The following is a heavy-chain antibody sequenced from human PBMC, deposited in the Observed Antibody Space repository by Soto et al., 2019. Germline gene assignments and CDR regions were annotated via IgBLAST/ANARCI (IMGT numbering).Heavy chain of an antibody. J-gene: IGHJ4*02. CDR3: AREEGRYCTGGSCQVDY. Sequence: SETLSLTCTVSGGSISTTTYYWGWLRQPPGKGLEWIGSFSYTGSAYYNPSLKSRVTLSVDTSKNQFSLKLSSVTAADTAVYYCAREEGRYCTGGSCQVDYWGQGTLVTVSS. CDR2: FSYTGSA. D-gene: IGHD2-15*01. V-gene: IGHV4-39*02. CDR1: GGSISTTTYY.